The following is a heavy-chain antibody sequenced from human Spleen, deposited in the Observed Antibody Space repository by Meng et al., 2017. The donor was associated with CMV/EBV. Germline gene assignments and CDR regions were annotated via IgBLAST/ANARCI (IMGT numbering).Heavy chain of an antibody. J-gene: IGHJ4*02. Sequence: GESLKISCAASGFTFRSYGMHWVRQAPGKGLEWVAFKRYDGNNEYYADSVKGRFTISRDNSKNTLYLQMNSLKPEDTAVYYCAKDPLRYGISTSCRIDYWGQGTLVTVSS. CDR2: KRYDGNNE. V-gene: IGHV3-30*02. CDR3: AKDPLRYGISTSCRIDY. D-gene: IGHD2-2*01. CDR1: GFTFRSYG.